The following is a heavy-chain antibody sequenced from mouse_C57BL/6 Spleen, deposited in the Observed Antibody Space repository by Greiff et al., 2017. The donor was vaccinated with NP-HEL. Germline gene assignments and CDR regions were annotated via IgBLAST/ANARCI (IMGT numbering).Heavy chain of an antibody. V-gene: IGHV5-9-1*02. Sequence: EVMLVESGEGLVKPGGSLKLSCAASGFTFSSYAMSWVRQTPEKRLEWVAYISSGGDYIYYADTVKGRFTIFRDNARNTLYLQMSSLKSEDTAMDYCTRDVAWFAYWGQGTLVTVSA. CDR3: TRDVAWFAY. CDR1: GFTFSSYA. CDR2: ISSGGDYI. J-gene: IGHJ3*01.